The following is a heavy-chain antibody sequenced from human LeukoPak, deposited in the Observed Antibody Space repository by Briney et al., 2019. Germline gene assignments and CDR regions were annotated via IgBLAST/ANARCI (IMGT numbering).Heavy chain of an antibody. CDR3: AKDSFDIVVVPAANDYYYYYMDV. V-gene: IGHV3-23*01. CDR2: ISGSGGST. Sequence: GGSLRLSCVASGFTFSSYGMSWVRQAPGKGLEWVSAISGSGGSTYYADSEKGRFTISRDNSKNTLYLQMNSLRAEDTAVYYCAKDSFDIVVVPAANDYYYYYMDVWGKGTTVTISS. D-gene: IGHD2-2*01. CDR1: GFTFSSYG. J-gene: IGHJ6*03.